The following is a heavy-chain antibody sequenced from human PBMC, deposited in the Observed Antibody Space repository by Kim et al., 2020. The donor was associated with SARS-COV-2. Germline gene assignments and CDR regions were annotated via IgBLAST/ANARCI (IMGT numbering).Heavy chain of an antibody. J-gene: IGHJ3*02. V-gene: IGHV3-23*01. Sequence: GGSLRLSCAASGFTLSTYALYWVRQAPGKGLEWVSVIIGSGGDTRYADSVQGRFTTSRDNSKNTLYLQMSSLRADDTALYYCANRPTGAVGLDIWGQGTMVTVSS. D-gene: IGHD4-17*01. CDR3: ANRPTGAVGLDI. CDR2: IIGSGGDT. CDR1: GFTLSTYA.